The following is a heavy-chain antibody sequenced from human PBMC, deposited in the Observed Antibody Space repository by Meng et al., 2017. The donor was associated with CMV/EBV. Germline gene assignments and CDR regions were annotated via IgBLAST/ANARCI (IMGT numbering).Heavy chain of an antibody. CDR3: WAEAAAGTDIDY. CDR1: GFTFSGSA. D-gene: IGHD6-13*01. V-gene: IGHV3-73*01. J-gene: IGHJ4*02. Sequence: GESLKISCAASGFTFSGSAMHWVRQASGKGLEWVGRIRSKANSYATAYAASVKGRFTISRDDSKNTAYLQMNSLKTEDTAVYYCWAEAAAGTDIDYWGQGTLVTVSS. CDR2: IRSKANSYAT.